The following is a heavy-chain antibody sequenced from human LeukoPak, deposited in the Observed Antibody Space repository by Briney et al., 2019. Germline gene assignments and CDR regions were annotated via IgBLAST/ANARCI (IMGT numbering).Heavy chain of an antibody. D-gene: IGHD3-10*01. CDR3: ARDYITMVRGVIGP. Sequence: ASVKVSCKASGYTFTGYYMHWVRQPPGQGREWMGWINPNSGGTKYAQKFQGRVTMTRDPSIRTAYMELSRMGFYDTAVYYCARDYITMVRGVIGPWGQGTLVTVSS. V-gene: IGHV1-2*02. CDR2: INPNSGGT. CDR1: GYTFTGYY. J-gene: IGHJ5*02.